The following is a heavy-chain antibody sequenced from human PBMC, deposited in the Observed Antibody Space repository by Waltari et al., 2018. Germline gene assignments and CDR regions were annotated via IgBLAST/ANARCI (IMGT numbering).Heavy chain of an antibody. J-gene: IGHJ3*02. CDR2: INRSGST. D-gene: IGHD3-22*01. Sequence: QVQLQQWGAGLLKPSETLSLTCAVYGGSFSGYYWSWIRQPPGKGLEWIGEINRSGSTNYNPSLKSGVTISVDTSKNQFSLKLSSVTAADTAVYYCARLSMIELRGAFDIWGQGTMVTVSS. CDR1: GGSFSGYY. V-gene: IGHV4-34*01. CDR3: ARLSMIELRGAFDI.